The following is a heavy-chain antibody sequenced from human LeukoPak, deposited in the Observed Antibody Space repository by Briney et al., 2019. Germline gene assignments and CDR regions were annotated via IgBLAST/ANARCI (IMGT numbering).Heavy chain of an antibody. CDR1: GFTFSSYA. D-gene: IGHD5-12*01. V-gene: IGHV3-30*09. CDR3: ARDRASGYDRYYYYGMDV. J-gene: IGHJ6*02. Sequence: GGSLRLSCAASGFTFSSYAVHWVRQAPGKGLEWVAVISYDGSNKYYADSVKGRFAISRDNSKNTLYLQMNSLRAEDTAVYYCARDRASGYDRYYYYGMDVWGQGTTVTVSS. CDR2: ISYDGSNK.